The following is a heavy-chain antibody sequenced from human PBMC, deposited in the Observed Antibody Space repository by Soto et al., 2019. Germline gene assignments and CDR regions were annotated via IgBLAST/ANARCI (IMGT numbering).Heavy chain of an antibody. J-gene: IGHJ4*02. CDR3: ARGGGGLRFGELPFFDY. Sequence: QVHLVQSGAEEKRPGASVKVSCKASGYTFTNYAIHWVRQAPGQRLEWMGWINSANGNTQYSQKFQGRLTITRDTSASTGTMDVSCLRSEDTAVYYCARGGGGLRFGELPFFDYCGQGTLVAVSS. CDR2: INSANGNT. D-gene: IGHD3-16*01. CDR1: GYTFTNYA. V-gene: IGHV1-3*05.